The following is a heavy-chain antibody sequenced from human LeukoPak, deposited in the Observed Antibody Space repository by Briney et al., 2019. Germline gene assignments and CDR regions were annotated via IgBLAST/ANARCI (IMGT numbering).Heavy chain of an antibody. CDR2: IYTSGST. CDR3: ARGYYDSSGYYPFSGY. J-gene: IGHJ4*02. Sequence: PSETLSLTCTVSGGSISSGSYYWSWIRQPAGKGLEWIGRIYTSGSTNYNPSLKSRVTISVDTSKNQFSLKLSFVTAADTAVYYCARGYYDSSGYYPFSGYWGQGTLVTVSS. D-gene: IGHD3-22*01. V-gene: IGHV4-61*02. CDR1: GGSISSGSYY.